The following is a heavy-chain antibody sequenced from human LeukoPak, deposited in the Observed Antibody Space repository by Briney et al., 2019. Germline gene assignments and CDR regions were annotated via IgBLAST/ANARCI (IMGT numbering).Heavy chain of an antibody. D-gene: IGHD3-10*01. CDR2: IYHSGST. CDR1: GGSISSGGYS. CDR3: ARARAGPFDI. Sequence: PSETLSLTCTVSGGSISSGGYSWSWIRQPPGKGLEWIGYIYHSGSTYYNPSLKSRVTRSLDRSKNQFSLKLSSVTAADTAVYYCARARAGPFDIWGQGTMVTDSS. J-gene: IGHJ3*02. V-gene: IGHV4-30-2*01.